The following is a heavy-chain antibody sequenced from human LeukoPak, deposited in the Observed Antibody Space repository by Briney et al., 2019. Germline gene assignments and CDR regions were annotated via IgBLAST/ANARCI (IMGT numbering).Heavy chain of an antibody. CDR2: FDPEDGET. J-gene: IGHJ4*02. Sequence: GASVKVSCKASGYSFTGYYIHWVRQAPGKGLEWMGGFDPEDGETIYAQKFQGRVTMTEDTSTDTAYMELSSLRSEDTAVYYCATDRQPHYFDYWGQGTLVTVSS. D-gene: IGHD1-1*01. CDR1: GYSFTGYY. CDR3: ATDRQPHYFDY. V-gene: IGHV1-24*01.